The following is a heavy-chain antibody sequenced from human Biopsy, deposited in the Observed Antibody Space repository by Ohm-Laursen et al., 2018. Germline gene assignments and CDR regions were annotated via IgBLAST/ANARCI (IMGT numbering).Heavy chain of an antibody. CDR2: FNSDGTDT. Sequence: SLRLSCAASGFTFSSSWMHWVRQAPGKGLEWVSRFNSDGTDTTYADSVKGRFTISRDNAKNTLYLQMNSLRVEDTAVYYCAKDGGPYCGGCELDYWGQGTLVTVSS. CDR3: AKDGGPYCGGCELDY. J-gene: IGHJ4*02. D-gene: IGHD2-21*01. V-gene: IGHV3-74*01. CDR1: GFTFSSSW.